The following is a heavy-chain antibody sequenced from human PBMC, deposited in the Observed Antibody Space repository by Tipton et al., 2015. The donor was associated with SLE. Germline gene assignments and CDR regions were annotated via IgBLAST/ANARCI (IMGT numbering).Heavy chain of an antibody. CDR3: ARYNWGLGY. Sequence: LRLSCTVSGGSISTHYWSWIRQPPGKGLEWIGYIYYSGGTDYNPSLKSRVTISVDTSKNQFSLKLSSVTAADTAVYYCARYNWGLGYWGQGTLVTVSS. D-gene: IGHD1-20*01. J-gene: IGHJ4*02. CDR1: GGSISTHY. CDR2: IYYSGGT. V-gene: IGHV4-59*11.